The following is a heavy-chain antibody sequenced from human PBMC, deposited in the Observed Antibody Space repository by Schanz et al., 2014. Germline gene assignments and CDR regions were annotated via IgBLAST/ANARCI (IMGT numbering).Heavy chain of an antibody. J-gene: IGHJ6*03. Sequence: QVQLVQSGAEVKKPGASVGVSCKASGYTFISYGIKWVRQAPGQGLEWMGWISAYNGHTDYAQKLQGRVTLTTDTSTSTAYMELSSLRSEDTAVYYCARLGTGMAVAGSVIDSYYYYMDVWGEGTTVTVSS. D-gene: IGHD6-19*01. CDR3: ARLGTGMAVAGSVIDSYYYYMDV. CDR2: ISAYNGHT. CDR1: GYTFISYG. V-gene: IGHV1-18*01.